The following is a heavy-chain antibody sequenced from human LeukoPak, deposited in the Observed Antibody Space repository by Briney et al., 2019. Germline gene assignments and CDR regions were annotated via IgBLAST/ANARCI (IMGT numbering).Heavy chain of an antibody. CDR3: PRRYDSSGYYPLEYFDH. CDR1: GYRFNNYG. D-gene: IGHD3-22*01. CDR2: IFPGDSET. J-gene: IGHJ4*02. V-gene: IGHV5-51*01. Sequence: GESLKISRTGSGYRFNNYGIVWGRQTPGEGLQWMGIIFPGDSETRYSPSFEGQVTFSADKSNTTAYLHWSSLKASDTAMYYCPRRYDSSGYYPLEYFDHWGQGSLVTVSS.